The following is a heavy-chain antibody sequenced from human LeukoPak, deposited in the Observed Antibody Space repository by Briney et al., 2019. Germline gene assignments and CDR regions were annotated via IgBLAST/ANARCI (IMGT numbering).Heavy chain of an antibody. CDR2: INQEGSDK. CDR3: ARVSRVGDSSAYRHFDD. Sequence: GGSLRLSCAASGFRFDEYWMSWVRQAPGKGLECVANINQEGSDKHYVDSVKGRLTMSRDNAKNSLYVQMNSLRAEDTAVYYCARVSRVGDSSAYRHFDDWGQGILVTVAS. D-gene: IGHD3-22*01. CDR1: GFRFDEYW. V-gene: IGHV3-7*05. J-gene: IGHJ4*02.